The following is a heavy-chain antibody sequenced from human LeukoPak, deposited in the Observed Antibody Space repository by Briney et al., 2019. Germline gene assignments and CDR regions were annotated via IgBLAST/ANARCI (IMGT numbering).Heavy chain of an antibody. Sequence: GGSLRLSCAASGFTFSSYGMHWVRQAPGKGLEWVAFIRYDGSNKYYADSVKGRFIISRDNSTNTLYLQMSSLRAEDTAVYYCAKDCLGDSTNYFFDSWGQGTLVTVSS. CDR3: AKDCLGDSTNYFFDS. D-gene: IGHD2-21*02. CDR1: GFTFSSYG. V-gene: IGHV3-30*02. J-gene: IGHJ4*02. CDR2: IRYDGSNK.